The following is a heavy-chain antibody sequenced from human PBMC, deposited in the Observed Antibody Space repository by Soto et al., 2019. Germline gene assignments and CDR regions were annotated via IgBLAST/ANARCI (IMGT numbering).Heavy chain of an antibody. CDR2: IYPGDSDT. D-gene: IGHD6-19*01. J-gene: IGHJ6*02. CDR3: ARVGAVADTDKVGYYYYGMDV. V-gene: IGHV5-51*01. Sequence: PGESLKISCKGSGYSFTSYWIGWVRQMPGKGLEWMGIIYPGDSDTRYSPSFQGQVTISADKSISTAYLQWSSLKASDTAMYYCARVGAVADTDKVGYYYYGMDVWGQGTTVTVSS. CDR1: GYSFTSYW.